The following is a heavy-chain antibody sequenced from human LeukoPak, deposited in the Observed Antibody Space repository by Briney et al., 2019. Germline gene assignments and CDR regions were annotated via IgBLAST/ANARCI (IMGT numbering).Heavy chain of an antibody. J-gene: IGHJ4*02. D-gene: IGHD6-6*01. CDR3: ARHRYSSSSDGDY. V-gene: IGHV5-51*01. Sequence: KCGESLKISCKGSGYSFTSYWIGWVRQMPGKGLEWMGIIYPGDSDTRYSPSFQGQVTISADKSISTAYLQWSSLKASGTAMYYCARHRYSSSSDGDYWGQGTLVTVSS. CDR1: GYSFTSYW. CDR2: IYPGDSDT.